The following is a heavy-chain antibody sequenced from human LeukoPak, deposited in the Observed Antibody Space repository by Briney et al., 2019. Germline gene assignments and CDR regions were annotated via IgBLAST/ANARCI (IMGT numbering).Heavy chain of an antibody. D-gene: IGHD6-19*01. V-gene: IGHV3-23*01. Sequence: PGGSLRLSCAASGFTFSSYAMSWVRQAPGKGLEWVSAISGSGGSTYYADSVKGRFTISRDNSKNTLYLQMNSLRAEDTAVYYCAYSFLSYSSGWYNYYWGQGTLVTVSS. CDR1: GFTFSSYA. J-gene: IGHJ4*02. CDR2: ISGSGGST. CDR3: AYSFLSYSSGWYNYY.